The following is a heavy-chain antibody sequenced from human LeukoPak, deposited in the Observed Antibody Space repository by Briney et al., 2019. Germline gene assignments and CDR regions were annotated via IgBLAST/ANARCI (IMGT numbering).Heavy chain of an antibody. CDR3: AREEGADGTSGINS. V-gene: IGHV3-33*01. CDR1: GFNFSTYG. Sequence: GGSLRLSCAASGFNFSTYGMHWVRQAPGKGLEWVSNIWYDGKTTFYADSLKGRFTISRDNSKKTLYLQMNSLRPEDTAVYYCAREEGADGTSGINSWGQGTLVIVSS. J-gene: IGHJ4*02. D-gene: IGHD4-23*01. CDR2: IWYDGKTT.